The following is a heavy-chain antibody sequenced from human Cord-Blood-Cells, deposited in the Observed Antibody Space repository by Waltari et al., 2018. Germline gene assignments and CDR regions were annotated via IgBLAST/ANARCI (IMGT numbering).Heavy chain of an antibody. CDR2: TYPGDSNT. CDR1: GYSFTSYW. D-gene: IGHD6-25*01. V-gene: IGHV5-51*01. Sequence: EVQLVQSGAEVKKPGESLKISCKGSGYSFTSYWIGWGGQVPGKGLEWVGITYPGDSNTGYSPSFQVQVTSSAYKSISTAYLRWSRLKASDTAMYYCARVSSDDAFDIWGQGTMVTVSS. CDR3: ARVSSDDAFDI. J-gene: IGHJ3*02.